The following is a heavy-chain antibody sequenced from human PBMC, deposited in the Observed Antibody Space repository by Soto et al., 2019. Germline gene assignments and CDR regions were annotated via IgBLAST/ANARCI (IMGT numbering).Heavy chain of an antibody. CDR2: IYYSGST. Sequence: PSETLSLTCTVSGGSISSSSYYWGWIRQPPGKGLEWIGSIYYSGSTYYNPSLKSRVTISVDTSKNQFSLKLSSVTAADTAVYYCARHAPFSSPSPWFDPWGQGTLVTVSS. CDR3: ARHAPFSSPSPWFDP. J-gene: IGHJ5*02. V-gene: IGHV4-39*01. D-gene: IGHD6-13*01. CDR1: GGSISSSSYY.